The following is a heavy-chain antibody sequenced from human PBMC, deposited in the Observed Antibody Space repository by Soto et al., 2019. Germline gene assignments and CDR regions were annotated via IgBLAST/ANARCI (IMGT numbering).Heavy chain of an antibody. V-gene: IGHV3-48*02. J-gene: IGHJ3*02. D-gene: IGHD3-9*01. Sequence: QTGGSLRLSCAASGFTFSSYSMNWVRQAPGKGLEWVSYISSSSSTIYYADSVKGRFTISRDNAKNSLYLQMNSLRDEDTAVYYCARAGYDILTGYYKGPGAFDIWGQGTMVT. CDR1: GFTFSSYS. CDR2: ISSSSSTI. CDR3: ARAGYDILTGYYKGPGAFDI.